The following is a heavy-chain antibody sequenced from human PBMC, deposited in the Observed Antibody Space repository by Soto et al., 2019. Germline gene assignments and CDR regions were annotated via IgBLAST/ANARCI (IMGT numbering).Heavy chain of an antibody. CDR1: GFTFSSYA. Sequence: EVQLLESGGGLVQPGGSLSLSCAASGFTFSSYAMSWVRQAPGKGLEWVSSIGSGGSTYYADSVKGRFTISRDNSKNTLYLQMISLRAEDTAVYYCAKYFYGSWSYYAFDYWGQGTLVTVSS. V-gene: IGHV3-23*01. CDR3: AKYFYGSWSYYAFDY. CDR2: IGSGGST. J-gene: IGHJ4*02. D-gene: IGHD3-10*01.